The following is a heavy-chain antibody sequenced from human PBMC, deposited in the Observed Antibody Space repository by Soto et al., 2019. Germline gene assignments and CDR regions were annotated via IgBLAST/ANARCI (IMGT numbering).Heavy chain of an antibody. CDR1: GFTFSSYA. V-gene: IGHV3-23*01. CDR2: ISGSGGST. D-gene: IGHD1-20*01. Sequence: GVSLRLCCAASGFTFSSYAMSCVRQSPVKGLEWVAAISGSGGSTYYADSVKGRFTISRDNSKNTLHLQINSLTAEDTAVYYCAKAFPVTGTTETDHWGQGTLVTVSS. J-gene: IGHJ4*02. CDR3: AKAFPVTGTTETDH.